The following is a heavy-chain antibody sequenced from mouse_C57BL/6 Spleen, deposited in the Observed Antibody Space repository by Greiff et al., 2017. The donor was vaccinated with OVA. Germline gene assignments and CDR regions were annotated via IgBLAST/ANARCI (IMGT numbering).Heavy chain of an antibody. CDR2: INPSSGYT. V-gene: IGHV1-4*01. J-gene: IGHJ3*01. CDR1: GYTFTSYT. CDR3: ARTYYDSSYSFAY. Sequence: VQLQQSGAELARPGASVKMSCKASGYTFTSYTMHWVKQRPGQGLEWIGYINPSSGYTKYNQKFKDKATLTADKSSSTAYMQLSSLTSEDSAVYYCARTYYDSSYSFAYWGQGTLVTVSA. D-gene: IGHD1-1*01.